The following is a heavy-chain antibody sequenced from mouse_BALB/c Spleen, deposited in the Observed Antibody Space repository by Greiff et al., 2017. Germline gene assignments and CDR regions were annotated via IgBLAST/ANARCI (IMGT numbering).Heavy chain of an antibody. CDR2: IWSGGST. D-gene: IGHD1-1*01. CDR3: ARTYYYGSRDYAMDY. CDR1: GFSLTSYG. V-gene: IGHV2-2*02. J-gene: IGHJ4*01. Sequence: VMLVESGPGLVQPSQSLSITCTVSGFSLTSYGVHWVRQSPGKGLEWLGVIWSGGSTDYNAAFISRLSISKDNSKSQVFFKMNSLQANDTAIYYCARTYYYGSRDYAMDYWGQGTSVTVSS.